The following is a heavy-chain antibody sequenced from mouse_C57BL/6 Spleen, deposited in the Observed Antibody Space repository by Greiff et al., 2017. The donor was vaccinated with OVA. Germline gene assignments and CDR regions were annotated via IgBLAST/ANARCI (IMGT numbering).Heavy chain of an antibody. D-gene: IGHD1-1*01. CDR1: GYTFTSYW. CDR3: TSPLYGSSYWYFDV. V-gene: IGHV1-5*01. J-gene: IGHJ1*03. Sequence: EVQLQQSGTVLARPGASVKMSCKTSGYTFTSYWMHWVKQRPGQGLEWIGAIYPGNSDTSYNQKFKGKAKLTAVTSASTAYMELSSLTNEDSAVYYCTSPLYGSSYWYFDVWGTGTTVTVSS. CDR2: IYPGNSDT.